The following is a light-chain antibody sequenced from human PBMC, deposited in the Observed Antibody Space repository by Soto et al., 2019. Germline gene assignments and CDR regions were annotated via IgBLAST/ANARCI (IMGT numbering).Light chain of an antibody. CDR2: DAS. Sequence: EIVLTQSPATLSLSPGERATLSCRASQSIRSNLARYQHKPGQAPRLLIYDASNRATGIPGRFSGSGSGTDLTLTISNLEPEDFAVYYCQQRDNWPWTFGQGAKVEIK. V-gene: IGKV3-11*01. J-gene: IGKJ1*01. CDR1: QSIRSN. CDR3: QQRDNWPWT.